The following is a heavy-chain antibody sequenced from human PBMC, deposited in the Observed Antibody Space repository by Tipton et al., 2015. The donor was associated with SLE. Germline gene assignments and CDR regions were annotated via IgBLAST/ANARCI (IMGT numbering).Heavy chain of an antibody. CDR3: ALGAPWGSFDI. J-gene: IGHJ3*02. CDR1: GGSFSGYY. V-gene: IGHV4-34*01. D-gene: IGHD7-27*01. Sequence: TLSLTCAVYGGSFSGYYWTWIRQPPGKGLEWIGEINHGGSTNYNPSLKSRVTISEDTSKNQFSLKLTSVTAADTAVYFCALGAPWGSFDIWGQGTTVTVSS. CDR2: INHGGST.